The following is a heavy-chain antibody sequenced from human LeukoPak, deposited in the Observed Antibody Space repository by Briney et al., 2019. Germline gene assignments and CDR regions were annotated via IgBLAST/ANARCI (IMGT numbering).Heavy chain of an antibody. D-gene: IGHD3-10*01. CDR1: GFTFTSYG. V-gene: IGHV1-18*01. Sequence: GGSLRLSCAASGFTFTSYGISWVRQAPGQGLEWMGWISAYNGNTNYAQKLQGRVTMTTDTSTSTAYMELRSLRSDDTAVYYCARQGGDGSGSYAPWLVYWGQGTLVTVSS. J-gene: IGHJ4*02. CDR3: ARQGGDGSGSYAPWLVY. CDR2: ISAYNGNT.